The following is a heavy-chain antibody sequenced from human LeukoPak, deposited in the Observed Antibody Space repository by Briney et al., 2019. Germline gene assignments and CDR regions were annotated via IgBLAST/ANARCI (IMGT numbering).Heavy chain of an antibody. CDR3: ARVGRCSSTSCYGGGYYFDY. V-gene: IGHV3-11*06. CDR1: GFTFSDYY. D-gene: IGHD2-2*01. Sequence: GGSLRLSGAASGFTFSDYYMSWIRQAPGKGLEWVSYISSSSSYTNYADSVKGRFTISRDNAKNSLYLQMNSLRAEDTAVYYCARVGRCSSTSCYGGGYYFDYWGQGTLVTVSS. J-gene: IGHJ4*02. CDR2: ISSSSSYT.